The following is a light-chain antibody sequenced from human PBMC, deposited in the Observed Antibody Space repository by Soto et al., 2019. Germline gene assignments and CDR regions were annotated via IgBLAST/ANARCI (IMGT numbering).Light chain of an antibody. CDR1: QSVINS. Sequence: EIVLTQSPGTLSLSPGERATLSCRASQSVINSLAWYQQKPGQAPRLLISGASSRATGIPDRFSGGGSGTDFTLTISSLEPEDFAVYYCQQRSNWLPPFGQGTRLEIK. J-gene: IGKJ5*01. CDR2: GAS. V-gene: IGKV3-11*01. CDR3: QQRSNWLPP.